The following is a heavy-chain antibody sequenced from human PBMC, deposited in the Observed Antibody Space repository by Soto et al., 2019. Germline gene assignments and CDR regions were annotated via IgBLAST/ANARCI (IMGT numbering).Heavy chain of an antibody. CDR2: INVGNGNT. Sequence: ASVKVSCKASGYTFTSYAMHWVRQAPGQRLEWMGWINVGNGNTKYSQKFQGRVTITRDTSASTAYMELSSLRSEDTAVYYCARGIELPTPLEYWGKGTLVTVSS. CDR1: GYTFTSYA. D-gene: IGHD1-26*01. V-gene: IGHV1-3*01. J-gene: IGHJ4*02. CDR3: ARGIELPTPLEY.